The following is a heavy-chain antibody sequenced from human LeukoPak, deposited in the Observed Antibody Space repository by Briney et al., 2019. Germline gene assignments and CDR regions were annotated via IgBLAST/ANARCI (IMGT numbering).Heavy chain of an antibody. V-gene: IGHV1-18*01. D-gene: IGHD3-22*01. CDR3: ARERGYYDTTGYFQH. CDR2: ISAYNGNT. J-gene: IGHJ1*01. CDR1: GYTFTSYG. Sequence: ASVKVSCKASGYTFTSYGISWVRQAPGQGLEWMGWISAYNGNTNYAQKLQGRVTMTTDTSTSTAYMELRSLRSDDTAVYYCARERGYYDTTGYFQHWGQGTLVTVSS.